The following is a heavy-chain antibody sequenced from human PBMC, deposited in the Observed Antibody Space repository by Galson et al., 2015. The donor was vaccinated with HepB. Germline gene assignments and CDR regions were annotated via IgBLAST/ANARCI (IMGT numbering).Heavy chain of an antibody. D-gene: IGHD3-10*01. CDR3: ARVWRGVRGVTAITRPFDL. Sequence: ETLSLTCAVYGGSFSAYYWSWIRQPPGKGLEWLGEIDHSGSANYNPSLKRRVTISVDTSKNQISLKVTSVTAADTAVYYCARVWRGVRGVTAITRPFDLWGQGTMVTVSS. CDR2: IDHSGSA. J-gene: IGHJ3*01. V-gene: IGHV4-34*01. CDR1: GGSFSAYY.